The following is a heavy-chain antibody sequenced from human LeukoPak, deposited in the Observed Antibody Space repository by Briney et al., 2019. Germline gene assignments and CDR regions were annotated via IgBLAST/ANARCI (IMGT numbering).Heavy chain of an antibody. D-gene: IGHD6-6*01. CDR1: GGTFSSYA. CDR2: IIPIFGTA. CDR3: AGGDSYSSSSAFDY. J-gene: IGHJ4*02. V-gene: IGHV1-69*05. Sequence: ASVKVSCKASGGTFSSYAISWVRQAPGQGLEWMGGIIPIFGTANYAQKFQGRVTITTDESTSTAYMELSSLRSEDTAVYYCAGGDSYSSSSAFDYWGQGTLVTVSS.